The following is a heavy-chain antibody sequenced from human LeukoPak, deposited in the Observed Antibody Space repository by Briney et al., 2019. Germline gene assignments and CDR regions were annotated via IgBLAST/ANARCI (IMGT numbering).Heavy chain of an antibody. D-gene: IGHD3-9*01. CDR1: GYTFTSYG. CDR3: ASLRGGRYFDWLSVDY. CDR2: ISAYNGNT. J-gene: IGHJ4*02. Sequence: ASVKVSCKASGYTFTSYGISWVRQAPGQGLEWMGWISAYNGNTNYAQKLQGRVTMTTDTSTSTAYMELRSLRSDDTAVYYCASLRGGRYFDWLSVDYWGQGTLVTVSS. V-gene: IGHV1-18*01.